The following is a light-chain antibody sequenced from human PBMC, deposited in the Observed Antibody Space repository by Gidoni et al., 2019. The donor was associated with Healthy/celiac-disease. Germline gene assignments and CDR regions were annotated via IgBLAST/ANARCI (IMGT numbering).Light chain of an antibody. CDR1: QDISTD. V-gene: IGKV1-33*01. Sequence: DIPMTQTPSSLSASVGDRVTITCQASQDISTDLNWYQQKPGKAPKLLIYDASNLETGVPSRFSGSGSGTDFTLTISSLQPEDIATYYCQQYDNYPLTFGGGTKVEIK. J-gene: IGKJ4*01. CDR3: QQYDNYPLT. CDR2: DAS.